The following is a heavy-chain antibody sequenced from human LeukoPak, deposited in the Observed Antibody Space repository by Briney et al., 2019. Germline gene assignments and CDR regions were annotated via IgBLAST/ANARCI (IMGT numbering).Heavy chain of an antibody. V-gene: IGHV4-59*12. Sequence: SETLSLTCTVSGGSISTYYWNWIRQPPGKGLEWIGYIYYSGTTNYNPSLKSRVSMSVDTSKTQFSLKLSSVTAADTAVYYCARGFGYRIDYWGQGTLVTVSS. D-gene: IGHD3-10*01. CDR2: IYYSGTT. J-gene: IGHJ4*02. CDR1: GGSISTYY. CDR3: ARGFGYRIDY.